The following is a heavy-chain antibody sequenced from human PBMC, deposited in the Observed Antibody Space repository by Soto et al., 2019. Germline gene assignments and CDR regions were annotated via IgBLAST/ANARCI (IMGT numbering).Heavy chain of an antibody. CDR3: ASWTYNSGWYLDS. D-gene: IGHD6-19*01. Sequence: EVQLVESGGGLVQPGGSLRLSCAASGFSFSGHWMGWVRQAPGKGLEWVANIKQDGSEKYYAGSVKGRFTISRDNAKNSLYLQMDSLRAEDTAVYYCASWTYNSGWYLDSWGQGTLVTVSS. CDR1: GFSFSGHW. J-gene: IGHJ4*02. CDR2: IKQDGSEK. V-gene: IGHV3-7*03.